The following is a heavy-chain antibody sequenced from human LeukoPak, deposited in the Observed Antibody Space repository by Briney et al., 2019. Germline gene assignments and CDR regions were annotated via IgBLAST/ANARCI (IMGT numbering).Heavy chain of an antibody. D-gene: IGHD3-22*01. CDR3: ATDPFGDSSQGDY. V-gene: IGHV3-7*05. Sequence: GGSLRLSCAASGFTFSSYWMSWVRQAPGKELEWVANIKQDGSEKYYVDSVKGRFTISRDNAKNSLYLQMNSLRAEDTAVYYCATDPFGDSSQGDYWGQGTLVTASS. CDR2: IKQDGSEK. J-gene: IGHJ4*02. CDR1: GFTFSSYW.